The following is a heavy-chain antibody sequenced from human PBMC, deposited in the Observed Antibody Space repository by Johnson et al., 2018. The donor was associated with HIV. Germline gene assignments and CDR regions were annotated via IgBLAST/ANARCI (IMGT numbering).Heavy chain of an antibody. CDR3: AKAYYSSSNLGAFDV. CDR2: IWYDGSSK. V-gene: IGHV3-33*06. J-gene: IGHJ3*01. CDR1: GFTFSNYA. D-gene: IGHD6-6*01. Sequence: QMQLVESGGGVVQPGRSLRVSCAASGFTFSNYAMHWVRQPPGKGLEWVAIIWYDGSSKYYADSVKGRFTISRDNSRNTLYLQMNSLRAEDTAVYYCAKAYYSSSNLGAFDVWGQGTLVTVSS.